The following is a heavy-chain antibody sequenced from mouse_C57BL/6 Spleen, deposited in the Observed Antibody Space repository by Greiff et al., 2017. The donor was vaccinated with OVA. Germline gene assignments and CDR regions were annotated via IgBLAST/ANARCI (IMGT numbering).Heavy chain of an antibody. CDR2: IYPGSGST. J-gene: IGHJ1*03. D-gene: IGHD2-4*01. CDR1: GYTFTSYW. CDR3: ARGDYDGTDWYFDV. Sequence: QVQLQQPGAELVKPGASVKMSCKASGYTFTSYWITWVKQRPGQGLEWIGDIYPGSGSTNYNEKFKSKATLTVDTSSSTAYMQLSSLTSEDSAVYYCARGDYDGTDWYFDVWGTGTTVTVSS. V-gene: IGHV1-55*01.